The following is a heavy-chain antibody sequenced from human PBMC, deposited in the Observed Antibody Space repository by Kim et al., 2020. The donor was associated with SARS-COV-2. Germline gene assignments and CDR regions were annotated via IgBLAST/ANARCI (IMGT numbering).Heavy chain of an antibody. V-gene: IGHV4-39*01. CDR2: ISYSGIT. J-gene: IGHJ4*02. D-gene: IGHD2-2*01. CDR3: ARHLESSRASYPDY. Sequence: SETLSLTCTVSGVSISSSTYYWGWIRQPPGKGLEWIGTISYSGITYYNPSLKSRVTISVDTSNNQFSLKLNSVTAPDTAVFYCARHLESSRASYPDYWGQGTLVSDSS. CDR1: GVSISSSTYY.